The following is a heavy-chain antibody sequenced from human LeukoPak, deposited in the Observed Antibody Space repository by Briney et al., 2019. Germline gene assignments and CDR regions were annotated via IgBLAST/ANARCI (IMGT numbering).Heavy chain of an antibody. J-gene: IGHJ6*03. CDR1: GYSISSGYY. V-gene: IGHV4-38-2*02. CDR3: ARLFIASPGTRYYYYNMDV. D-gene: IGHD6-13*01. Sequence: PSETLSLTCTVSGYSISSGYYWGWIRQPPGKGLEWIGSIYHSGSTNYNPSLKSRVTISVDTSTNQFSLKLSSVTAADTAVYYCARLFIASPGTRYYYYNMDVWGKGTTVTIFS. CDR2: IYHSGST.